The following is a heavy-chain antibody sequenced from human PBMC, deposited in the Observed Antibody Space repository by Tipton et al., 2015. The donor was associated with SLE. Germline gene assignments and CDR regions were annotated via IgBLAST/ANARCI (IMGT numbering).Heavy chain of an antibody. V-gene: IGHV4-34*01. Sequence: GLVKPSETLSLTCAVHGGSFTDYYWSWIRQPPGRGLEWIGEIYHGGGTNYNPSLKSRVTISLDKSKSQFSVKLTSVTAADTAVYYCARSYCSGGYCYSAGIESWGQGTLVAVSS. CDR3: ARSYCSGGYCYSAGIES. CDR2: IYHGGGT. CDR1: GGSFTDYY. J-gene: IGHJ4*02. D-gene: IGHD2-15*01.